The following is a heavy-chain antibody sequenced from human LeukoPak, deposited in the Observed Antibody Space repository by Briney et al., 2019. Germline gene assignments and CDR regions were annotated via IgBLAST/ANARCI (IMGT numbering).Heavy chain of an antibody. Sequence: GSLRLSCAASGFTFSSYSMNWVRQAPGKGLEWVGRIRSKANNYATAYAASVKGRFTISRDDSRNTAYLQMNSLKTEDTAVYYCTRRTEFDYWGQGTLVTASS. CDR2: IRSKANNYAT. CDR1: GFTFSSYS. D-gene: IGHD1-1*01. CDR3: TRRTEFDY. V-gene: IGHV3-73*01. J-gene: IGHJ4*02.